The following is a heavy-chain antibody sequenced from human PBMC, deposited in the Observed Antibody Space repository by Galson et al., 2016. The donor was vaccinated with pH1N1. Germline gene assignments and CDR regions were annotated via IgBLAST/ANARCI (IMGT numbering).Heavy chain of an antibody. CDR3: ARSSDVTAYYGLDV. D-gene: IGHD6-6*01. Sequence: SLRLSCAASGFSFSSYAMTWVHQAPGKGLEWVASINDGGGDTYYADSVQGRFTISRDNSKNTVSLQMNSLRAEDTAVFYCARSSDVTAYYGLDVWGQGTTVSVSS. J-gene: IGHJ6*02. V-gene: IGHV3-23*01. CDR1: GFSFSSYA. CDR2: INDGGGDT.